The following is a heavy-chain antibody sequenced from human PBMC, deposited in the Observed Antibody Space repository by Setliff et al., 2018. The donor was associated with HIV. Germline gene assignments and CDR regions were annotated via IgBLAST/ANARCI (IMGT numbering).Heavy chain of an antibody. V-gene: IGHV3-23*01. CDR1: GFTFRGYA. CDR2: ISGPGDGT. J-gene: IGHJ4*02. D-gene: IGHD3-22*01. Sequence: PGGSLRLSCAASGFTFRGYALSWVRQAPGKGLEWVSAISGPGDGTYYADSVKGRFTISRDNSKHQLYLQLNSLRAEDTAVYYCAKKGRDYYDNSGPHWGQGTLVTVSS. CDR3: AKKGRDYYDNSGPH.